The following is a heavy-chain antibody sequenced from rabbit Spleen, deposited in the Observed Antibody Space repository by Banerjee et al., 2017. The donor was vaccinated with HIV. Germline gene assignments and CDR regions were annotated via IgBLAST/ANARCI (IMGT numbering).Heavy chain of an antibody. CDR2: IDIGSGWT. CDR1: GFSFSSGYD. V-gene: IGHV1S45*01. Sequence: QEQLEESGGGLVKPGASLTLSCKASGFSFSSGYDMCWVRQAPGKGLEWIACIDIGSGWTYYASWAKGRFTISKTSSTTVTLQMTSLTAADTATYFCARDNRDGGLYGHVNLWGQGTLVTVS. J-gene: IGHJ4*01. CDR3: ARDNRDGGLYGHVNL. D-gene: IGHD3-1*01.